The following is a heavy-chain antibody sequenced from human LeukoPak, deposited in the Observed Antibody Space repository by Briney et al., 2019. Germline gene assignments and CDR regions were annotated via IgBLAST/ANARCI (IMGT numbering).Heavy chain of an antibody. J-gene: IGHJ4*02. V-gene: IGHV5-51*01. D-gene: IGHD3-10*01. CDR1: GYSFTVFW. CDR3: ARKYHSGIYYIDY. Sequence: GESLKISCEGSGYSFTVFWIGWVRQLPGKGLEWMGIIYPDDSETRYSPSFQGQVTISVDRSKNAAYLQWGSLKASDTAVYYCARKYHSGIYYIDYWGQGTLVTVSS. CDR2: IYPDDSET.